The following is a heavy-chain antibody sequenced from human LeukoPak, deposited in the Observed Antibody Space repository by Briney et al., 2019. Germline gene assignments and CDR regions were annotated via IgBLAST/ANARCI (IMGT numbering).Heavy chain of an antibody. V-gene: IGHV3-30*18. Sequence: GGSLRLSCAASGFAFSSYGMHWVRQAPGKGLEWVAVISYDGSNKYYADSVKGRFTISRDNSKNTLSLQMNSLRAEDTAVYYCAKDSGMDNWNYVDAFDIWGQGIMVTVSS. CDR3: AKDSGMDNWNYVDAFDI. D-gene: IGHD1-7*01. J-gene: IGHJ3*02. CDR1: GFAFSSYG. CDR2: ISYDGSNK.